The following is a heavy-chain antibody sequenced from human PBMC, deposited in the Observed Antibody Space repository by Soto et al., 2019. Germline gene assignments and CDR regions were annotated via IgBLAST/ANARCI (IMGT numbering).Heavy chain of an antibody. CDR3: AKDRDSNYDPRYYYYYMDV. Sequence: GGSLRLSCAASGFTFSSYAMSWVRQAPGKGLEWVSAISGSGGSTYYADSVKGRFTISRDNSKNTLYLQMNSLRAEDTAVYYCAKDRDSNYDPRYYYYYMDVWGKGTTVTVSS. CDR1: GFTFSSYA. CDR2: ISGSGGST. V-gene: IGHV3-23*01. J-gene: IGHJ6*03. D-gene: IGHD4-4*01.